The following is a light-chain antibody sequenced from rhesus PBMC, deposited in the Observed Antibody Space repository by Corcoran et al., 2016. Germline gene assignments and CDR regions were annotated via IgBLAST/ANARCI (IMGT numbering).Light chain of an antibody. CDR3: SSYAGSNTFI. CDR1: SSDLGGYNY. CDR2: EVS. J-gene: IGLJ1*01. Sequence: AALTQPRSVSGSPGQSVTISCTGTSSDLGGYNYVSWYQQHPGTAPKLMIYEVSKRPSGVSDRFSGSKSGNTASLTISGLQAEDEADYYCSSYAGSNTFIFGAGTRLTVL. V-gene: IGLV2-32*02.